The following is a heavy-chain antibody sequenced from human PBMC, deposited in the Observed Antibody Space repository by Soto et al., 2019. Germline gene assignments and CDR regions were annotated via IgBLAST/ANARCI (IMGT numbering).Heavy chain of an antibody. V-gene: IGHV1-69*01. CDR1: GGTFSSYA. CDR2: IIPIFGTA. Sequence: QVQLVQSGAEVKKPGSSVKVSCKASGGTFSSYAISWVRQAPGQGLEWMGGIIPIFGTANYAQKFQGRVTITADESTSTAYMELSSLRSEDTAVYYCANVLYSYGHENNWFDPWGQGTLVTVSS. D-gene: IGHD5-18*01. J-gene: IGHJ5*02. CDR3: ANVLYSYGHENNWFDP.